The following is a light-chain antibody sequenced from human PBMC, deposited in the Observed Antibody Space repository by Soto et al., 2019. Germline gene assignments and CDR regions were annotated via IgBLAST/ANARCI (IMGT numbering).Light chain of an antibody. CDR3: QQYGNSPPWT. Sequence: EIGWTQFPGTLSWSPGVRATFSCRASQGVGLNFLAWYQQKPGQAPGLLVYGASSRATGIPDRFSGSGSGTDFTLTISRLEPEDFAVYYCQQYGNSPPWTFGQGTKVEIK. J-gene: IGKJ1*01. V-gene: IGKV3-20*01. CDR2: GAS. CDR1: QGVGLNF.